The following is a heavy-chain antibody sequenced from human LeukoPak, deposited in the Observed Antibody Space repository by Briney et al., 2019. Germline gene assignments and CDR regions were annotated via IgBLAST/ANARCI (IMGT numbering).Heavy chain of an antibody. CDR2: IYHSGST. V-gene: IGHV4-61*01. CDR1: GYSISSGYY. CDR3: ARVGITMIPGAFDI. D-gene: IGHD3-22*01. Sequence: NPSETLSLTCTVSGYSISSGYYWSWIRQPPGKGLEWIGYIYHSGSTKYNPSLKSRVTISVDTSKDQFSLKLSSVTAADTAVYYCARVGITMIPGAFDIWGQGTMVTVSS. J-gene: IGHJ3*02.